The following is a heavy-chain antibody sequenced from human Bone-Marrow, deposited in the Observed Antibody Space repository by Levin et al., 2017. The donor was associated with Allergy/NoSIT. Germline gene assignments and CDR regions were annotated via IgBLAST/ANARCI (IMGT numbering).Heavy chain of an antibody. CDR3: ARAGWELLGRLGFDI. CDR1: GGSISSYY. Sequence: SQTLSLTCTVSGGSISSYYWSWIRQPPGKGLEWIGYIYYSGSTNYNPSLKSRVTISVDTSKNQFSLKLSSVTAADTAVYYCARAGWELLGRLGFDIWGQGTMVTVSS. J-gene: IGHJ3*02. D-gene: IGHD1-26*01. CDR2: IYYSGST. V-gene: IGHV4-59*01.